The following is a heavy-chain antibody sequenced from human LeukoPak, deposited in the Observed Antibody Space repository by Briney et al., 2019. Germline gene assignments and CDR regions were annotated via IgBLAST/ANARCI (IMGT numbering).Heavy chain of an antibody. Sequence: GGSLRLSCVASGFGFSIYDMHWVRQATGKGLEWVSAIGTIGDTYYSGSVKGRFTISREDAKNSLYLQMNSLRAGDTAVYYCVREGRSSGHYLDTFEVWGRGTVVTVSS. D-gene: IGHD3-22*01. J-gene: IGHJ3*01. V-gene: IGHV3-13*01. CDR2: IGTIGDT. CDR3: VREGRSSGHYLDTFEV. CDR1: GFGFSIYD.